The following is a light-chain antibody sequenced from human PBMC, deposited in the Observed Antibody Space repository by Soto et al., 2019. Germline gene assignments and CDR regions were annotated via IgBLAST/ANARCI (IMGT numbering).Light chain of an antibody. Sequence: EIVLTQSPGTLSLSPGERATLSCRASQSVSSSHLAWYQQKPGQAPRLLIYGASSRAIGIPDRFSGFGSGTDFTLTISRLEPEDFAVYYCQQYGSSPPGLTFGGGTKVEIK. J-gene: IGKJ4*01. CDR1: QSVSSSH. CDR3: QQYGSSPPGLT. CDR2: GAS. V-gene: IGKV3-20*01.